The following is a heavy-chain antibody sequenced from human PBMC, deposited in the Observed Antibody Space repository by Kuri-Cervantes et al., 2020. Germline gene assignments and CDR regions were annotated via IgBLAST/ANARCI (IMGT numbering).Heavy chain of an antibody. CDR1: GFTFSSYW. CDR3: ARQSPNSGSDY. J-gene: IGHJ4*02. Sequence: GGSLRLSCAASGFTFSSYWMHWVRQAPGKGLVWVSRINSDGSSTSYADSVEGRFTISRDNSRNTLYLQMNSLRAEDTAFYYCARQSPNSGSDYWGQGTLVTVSS. CDR2: INSDGSST. V-gene: IGHV3-74*01. D-gene: IGHD5-12*01.